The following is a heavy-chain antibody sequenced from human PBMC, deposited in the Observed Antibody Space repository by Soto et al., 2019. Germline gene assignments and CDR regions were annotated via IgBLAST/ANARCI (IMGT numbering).Heavy chain of an antibody. D-gene: IGHD1-26*01. J-gene: IGHJ4*02. CDR1: GGSISSGGYY. Sequence: NPSETLSLTCTVSGGSISSGGYYWSWIRQHPGKGLEWIGYIYYSGSTYYNPSLKSRVTISVDTSKNQFSLKLSSVTAADTAVYYCARDSVKVGADYWGQGTLVTVSS. CDR3: ARDSVKVGADY. V-gene: IGHV4-31*03. CDR2: IYYSGST.